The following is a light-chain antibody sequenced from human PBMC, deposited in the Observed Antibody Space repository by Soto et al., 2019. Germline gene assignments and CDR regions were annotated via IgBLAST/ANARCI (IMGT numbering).Light chain of an antibody. Sequence: SVLTQPPSASGTPGQRVTISCSGSSSNLGSNTVNWYQQLPGTAPKLLIYRNNQRPSGGPDRFSGSKSGTAASLAISGLQSEDEADYYCAAWDDSLNGVLFGGGTKLTVL. CDR2: RNN. V-gene: IGLV1-44*01. CDR1: SSNLGSNT. J-gene: IGLJ2*01. CDR3: AAWDDSLNGVL.